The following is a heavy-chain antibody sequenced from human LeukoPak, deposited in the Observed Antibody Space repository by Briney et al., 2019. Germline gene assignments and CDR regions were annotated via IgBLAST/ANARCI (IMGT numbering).Heavy chain of an antibody. Sequence: GGSLRLSSAASGFTFSSFAVSWVRQAPGKGLEWVSAISGSGGGTYYADSVKGRFTISRDNSKNTLYLQMNSLSIEDTAIYYCAKTTTGYSSGRYPGWPVDYWGQGTLVTVSS. CDR1: GFTFSSFA. CDR2: ISGSGGGT. D-gene: IGHD6-19*01. CDR3: AKTTTGYSSGRYPGWPVDY. V-gene: IGHV3-23*01. J-gene: IGHJ4*02.